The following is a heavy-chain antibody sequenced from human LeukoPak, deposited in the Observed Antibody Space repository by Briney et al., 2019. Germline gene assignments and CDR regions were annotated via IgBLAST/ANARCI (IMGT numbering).Heavy chain of an antibody. CDR1: GGSISSGSYF. D-gene: IGHD6-13*01. CDR3: AREGYTSSWYSGYYYFEY. J-gene: IGHJ4*02. V-gene: IGHV4-61*02. CDR2: INTSGST. Sequence: SETLSLTCTVSGGSISSGSYFWTWIRQPAGKGLEWIGRINTSGSTNYNPSLKSRVTISVDTSKNQFSLKLSSVTAADTAVFYCAREGYTSSWYSGYYYFEYWGQGTLVT.